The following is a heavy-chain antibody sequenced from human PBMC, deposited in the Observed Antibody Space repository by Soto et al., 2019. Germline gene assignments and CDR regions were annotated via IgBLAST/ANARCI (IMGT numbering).Heavy chain of an antibody. Sequence: SSETLSLTSTVSGGSISSGSYYWSWIRQLPGKALEWIGYIYYSGSTYYNPSLKSRVTISVDTSKKQFSLKLSSVTAADTAVYYCARQGYRYGQGLDYWGQGTLVTVSS. CDR1: GGSISSGSYY. CDR2: IYYSGST. CDR3: ARQGYRYGQGLDY. V-gene: IGHV4-31*03. J-gene: IGHJ4*02. D-gene: IGHD5-18*01.